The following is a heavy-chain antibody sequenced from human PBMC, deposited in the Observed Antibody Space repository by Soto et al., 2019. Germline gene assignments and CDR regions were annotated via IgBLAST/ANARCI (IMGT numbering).Heavy chain of an antibody. CDR3: ASSFDSSVWHDAFNI. Sequence: SETLSLTCSVSGESISSGGYSWSWIRQPPGGGLEWLGYIYHSGTTYSNPSLQSRLTMSVDRSKNEFSLNLSSVTAADTALYYCASSFDSSVWHDAFNIWGRGTLVTVS. CDR2: IYHSGTT. D-gene: IGHD3-22*01. J-gene: IGHJ3*02. V-gene: IGHV4-30-2*01. CDR1: GESISSGGYS.